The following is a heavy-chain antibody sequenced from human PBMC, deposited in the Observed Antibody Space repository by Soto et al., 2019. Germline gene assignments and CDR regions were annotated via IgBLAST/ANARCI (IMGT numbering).Heavy chain of an antibody. CDR3: AKDFTPRLLLQATYTYGMDL. CDR2: ISGSGGST. V-gene: IGHV3-23*01. J-gene: IGHJ6*02. CDR1: GVTFSSYA. Sequence: GGSLILSCAASGVTFSSYAMRWVRQAPGQGLEWVSVISGSGGSTYYADSVKGRLTISRDNSKTTLHLQMNSLRAEDTAVYYCAKDFTPRLLLQATYTYGMDLWGQGTTVTVSS. D-gene: IGHD3-16*01.